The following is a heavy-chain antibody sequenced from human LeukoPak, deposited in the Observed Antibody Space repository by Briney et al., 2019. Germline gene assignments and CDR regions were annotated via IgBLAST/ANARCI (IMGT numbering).Heavy chain of an antibody. CDR1: GYTFTSYD. Sequence: ASVKVSCKASGYTFTSYDINWVRQATGQGLEWMGWMNPNSGNTGYAQKFQGRVTTTRDTSISTAYMELSSLRSEDTAVYYCAAYMITFGGVIVQDYWGQGTLVTVSS. CDR3: AAYMITFGGVIVQDY. J-gene: IGHJ4*02. CDR2: MNPNSGNT. D-gene: IGHD3-16*02. V-gene: IGHV1-8*01.